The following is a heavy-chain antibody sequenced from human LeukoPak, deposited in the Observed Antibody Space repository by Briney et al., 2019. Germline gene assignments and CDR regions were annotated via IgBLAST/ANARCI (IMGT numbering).Heavy chain of an antibody. CDR3: AKFQSSSSYYYFDY. V-gene: IGHV3-23*01. CDR2: ISGSGGST. J-gene: IGHJ4*02. D-gene: IGHD6-6*01. Sequence: GGSLRLSCAASGFTFSSYAMSWVRQAPGKGLEWLSAISGSGGSTYYADSVKGRFTISRDNSKNTLYLQLNSLRAEDTAVYYCAKFQSSSSYYYFDYWGQGTLVTVSS. CDR1: GFTFSSYA.